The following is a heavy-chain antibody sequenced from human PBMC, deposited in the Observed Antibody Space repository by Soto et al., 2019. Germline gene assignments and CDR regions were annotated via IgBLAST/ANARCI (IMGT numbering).Heavy chain of an antibody. V-gene: IGHV4-34*01. CDR3: AREGAGNWFDP. D-gene: IGHD6-19*01. CDR1: GGSFSGYY. CDR2: INHSGST. J-gene: IGHJ5*02. Sequence: QVQLQQWGAGLLKPSETLSLTCAVYGGSFSGYYWSWIRQPPGKGLEWIGEINHSGSTNYNPSLKSRVTISVDKSKNQFSLKLSSVTAADTAVYYCAREGAGNWFDPWGQGTLVTVSS.